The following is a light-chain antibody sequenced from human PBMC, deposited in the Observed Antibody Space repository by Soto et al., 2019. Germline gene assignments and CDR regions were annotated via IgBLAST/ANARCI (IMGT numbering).Light chain of an antibody. Sequence: FTLAPGGMTLSPGERATLCCRACQSVSSSHLAWYQHKPGQAPRLLIYAASSRATGSPDRFSGGGSGTDFTLTISRLEPEDFAVYYCQQYGYSLITFGQGTRLEIK. J-gene: IGKJ5*01. CDR3: QQYGYSLIT. V-gene: IGKV3-20*01. CDR1: QSVSSSH. CDR2: AAS.